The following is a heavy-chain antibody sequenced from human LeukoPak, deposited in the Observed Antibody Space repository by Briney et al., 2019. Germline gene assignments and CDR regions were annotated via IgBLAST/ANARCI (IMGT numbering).Heavy chain of an antibody. J-gene: IGHJ4*02. CDR1: GFTFSSYS. D-gene: IGHD2-21*01. Sequence: GGSLRLSCAASGFTFSSYSMSWVRQAPGKGLEWVSSISSSSSYIYYADSVKGRFTISRDNAKNSLYLQMNSLRAEDTAVYYCARDLAYCGGDCYSAREYYFDYWGQGTLVTVSS. V-gene: IGHV3-21*01. CDR3: ARDLAYCGGDCYSAREYYFDY. CDR2: ISSSSSYI.